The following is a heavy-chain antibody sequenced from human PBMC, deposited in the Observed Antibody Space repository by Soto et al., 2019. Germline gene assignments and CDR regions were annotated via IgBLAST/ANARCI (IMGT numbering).Heavy chain of an antibody. J-gene: IGHJ6*02. V-gene: IGHV4-59*01. CDR2: IYYSGST. Sequence: QVQLQESGPGLVKPSETLSLTCTVSGGSISSYYWRWIRQPPGKGLEWSGYIYYSGSTNYNPSLKSRVTISVDTSKNQFSLKLSSVTAADTAVYYCAVRSGYSYGLVWGQGTTVTVSS. CDR1: GGSISSYY. CDR3: AVRSGYSYGLV. D-gene: IGHD5-18*01.